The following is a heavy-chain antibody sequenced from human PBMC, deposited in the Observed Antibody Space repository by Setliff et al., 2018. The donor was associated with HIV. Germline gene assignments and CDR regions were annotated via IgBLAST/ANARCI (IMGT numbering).Heavy chain of an antibody. V-gene: IGHV3-74*01. D-gene: IGHD1-26*01. CDR1: GFTFSNAW. J-gene: IGHJ4*02. CDR2: ISSDGGST. CDR3: ARAEYSGKYY. Sequence: GGSLRLSCAASGFTFSNAWMHWVRQAPGKGLVWVSHISSDGGSTNYADSVKGRFTISRDNAKNTLYLQMNSLRVDDTAVYYCARAEYSGKYYWGQGTLVTVSS.